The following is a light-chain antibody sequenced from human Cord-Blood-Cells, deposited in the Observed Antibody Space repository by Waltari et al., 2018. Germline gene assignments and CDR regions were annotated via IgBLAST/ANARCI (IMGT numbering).Light chain of an antibody. CDR3: SSYTSSSTLV. CDR1: SSDVGGYNY. J-gene: IGLJ3*02. V-gene: IGLV2-14*01. CDR2: DVS. Sequence: QSALTQPASVSGSPGQSITISCTGTSSDVGGYNYVSWYQQHPGKAPKLMSYDVSKRPSGVSNRFSGSKSGTPASLPISGLQAEDEADYYCSSYTSSSTLVFGGGTKLTVL.